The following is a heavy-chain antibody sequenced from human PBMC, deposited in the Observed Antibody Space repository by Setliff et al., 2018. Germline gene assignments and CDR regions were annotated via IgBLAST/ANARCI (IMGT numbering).Heavy chain of an antibody. CDR2: INWDGRTT. CDR1: GFTFSNAW. D-gene: IGHD3-16*01. J-gene: IGHJ3*02. Sequence: GGSLRLSCAASGFTFSNAWMHWVRQAPGRGLEWVSTINWDGRTTGYRDSVKGRFTISRDNAKNSLYLQMNGLRAEDTALYHCALFGDRDTFDSWGQGTMVTVSS. V-gene: IGHV3-20*01. CDR3: ALFGDRDTFDS.